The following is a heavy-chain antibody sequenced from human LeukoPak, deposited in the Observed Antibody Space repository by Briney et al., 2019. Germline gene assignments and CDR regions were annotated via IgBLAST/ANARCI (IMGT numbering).Heavy chain of an antibody. CDR3: ARGGRGPLWGLFAYYFDY. Sequence: GASVKVSCKASGGTFSSYAISWVRQAPGQGLEWMGRIIPILGIANYAQKFQGRVTITADKSTSTAYMELSSLRSEDTVVYYCARGGRGPLWGLFAYYFDYWGQGTLVTVSS. CDR1: GGTFSSYA. CDR2: IIPILGIA. J-gene: IGHJ4*02. V-gene: IGHV1-69*04. D-gene: IGHD2/OR15-2a*01.